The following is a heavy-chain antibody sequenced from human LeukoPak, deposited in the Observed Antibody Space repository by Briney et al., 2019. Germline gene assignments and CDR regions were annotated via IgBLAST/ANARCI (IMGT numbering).Heavy chain of an antibody. D-gene: IGHD4-17*01. CDR3: ATNDYGIDY. CDR2: IIPIFGTA. V-gene: IGHV1-69*06. Sequence: SVKVSCKASGGTFSSYAISWVRQAPGQGLEWMGGIIPIFGTANYAQKFQGRVTMTEDTSTDTAYMELSSLRSEDTAVYYCATNDYGIDYWGQGTLVTVSS. CDR1: GGTFSSYA. J-gene: IGHJ4*02.